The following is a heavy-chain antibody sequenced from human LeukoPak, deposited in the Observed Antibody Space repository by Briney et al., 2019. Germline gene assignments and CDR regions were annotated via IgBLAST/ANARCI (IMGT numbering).Heavy chain of an antibody. CDR2: ISPSSSTK. J-gene: IGHJ4*02. CDR3: ARETVGLDY. CDR1: GFTFSSYS. V-gene: IGHV3-48*01. D-gene: IGHD4-23*01. Sequence: GGSLRLSCAASGFTFSSYSMNWVRQAPGKGLEWVSYISPSSSTKYYADSVKGRFTISRDNAKNSLFLQMNSLRAEDTAVYYCARETVGLDYWGQGTLVTVSS.